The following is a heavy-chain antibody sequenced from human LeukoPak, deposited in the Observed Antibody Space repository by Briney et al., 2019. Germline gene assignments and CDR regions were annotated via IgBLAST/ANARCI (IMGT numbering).Heavy chain of an antibody. CDR3: SKDLTSDFGGDLDP. Sequence: GGSLRLSCAASGFTFSSYGMHWVRQAPGKGLEWVAVIWYDGSNKYYADSVKGRFTISRDNSKSTVYLQMNSLRVEDAAVYYCSKDLTSDFGGDLDPWGQGTPVTVSS. CDR1: GFTFSSYG. CDR2: IWYDGSNK. V-gene: IGHV3-33*06. D-gene: IGHD3-10*01. J-gene: IGHJ5*02.